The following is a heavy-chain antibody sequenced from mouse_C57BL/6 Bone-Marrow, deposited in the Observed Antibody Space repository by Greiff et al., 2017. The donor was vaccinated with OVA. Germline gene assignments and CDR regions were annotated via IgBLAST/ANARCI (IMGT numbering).Heavy chain of an antibody. CDR1: GYTFTSYW. CDR2: IHPSDSDT. V-gene: IGHV1-74*01. D-gene: IGHD1-1*01. Sequence: QVQLQQPGAELVKPGASVKVSCKASGYTFTSYWMHWVKQRPGQGLEWIGRIHPSDSDTNYHQNFKGKATLTVDRSSSTAYMQLSSLTSEDSALYYCTLGYYGSSYGFAYWGLGTLVTVSA. CDR3: TLGYYGSSYGFAY. J-gene: IGHJ3*01.